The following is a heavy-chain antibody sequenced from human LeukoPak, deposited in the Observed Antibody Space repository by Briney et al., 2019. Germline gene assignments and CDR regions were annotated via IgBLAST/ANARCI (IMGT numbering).Heavy chain of an antibody. CDR1: GYSFTSYW. V-gene: IGHV5-51*01. J-gene: IGHJ6*02. D-gene: IGHD3-22*01. Sequence: GESLKISCKGSGYSFTSYWIGWVRQMPGKGLEWMGIIYPGDSDTRYSPSFQGQVTISADKSISTAYLQWSSLKASDTAMYYCARLTYYYDSSGYPSYGMDVWGQGTTVTVSS. CDR3: ARLTYYYDSSGYPSYGMDV. CDR2: IYPGDSDT.